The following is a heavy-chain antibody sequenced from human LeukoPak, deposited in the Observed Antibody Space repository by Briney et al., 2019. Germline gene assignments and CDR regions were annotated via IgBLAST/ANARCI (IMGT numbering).Heavy chain of an antibody. CDR2: IIPLFGTT. J-gene: IGHJ4*02. V-gene: IGHV1-69*13. Sequence: ASVKVSCKASGCTFSSYSITWVRQAPGQGLEWMGGIIPLFGTTNYAQKFQGRVTITADESTSTAYMELSSLRSEDTAVYYCATYGSGSWGGYWGQGTLVTVSS. D-gene: IGHD3-10*01. CDR3: ATYGSGSWGGY. CDR1: GCTFSSYS.